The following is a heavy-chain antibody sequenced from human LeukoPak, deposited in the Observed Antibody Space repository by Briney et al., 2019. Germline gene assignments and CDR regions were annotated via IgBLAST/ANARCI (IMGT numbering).Heavy chain of an antibody. Sequence: SETLSLTCTVSHFSISSSYWSWIRQPPGKGLEWIGYFYYSGNTNYNPSLKSRVTMSVDTSKNQFSLNLRSVTAADTAVFYCAILRLWSGYPFFDSWGQGTLVTVSP. CDR1: HFSISSSY. CDR2: FYYSGNT. CDR3: AILRLWSGYPFFDS. V-gene: IGHV4-59*01. J-gene: IGHJ4*02. D-gene: IGHD3-3*01.